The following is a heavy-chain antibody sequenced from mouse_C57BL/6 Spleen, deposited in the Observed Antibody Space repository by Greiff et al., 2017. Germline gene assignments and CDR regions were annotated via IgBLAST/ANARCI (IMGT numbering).Heavy chain of an antibody. Sequence: QVQLQQPGAELVKPGASVKLSCKASGYTFTSYWMHWVKQRPGRGLEWIGRIDPNSGGTKYNEKFKSKATLTVDKPSSTAYMQLSSLTSEDSAVYYCERRSTVVVPYAMDYWGQGTSATVSS. D-gene: IGHD1-1*01. CDR2: IDPNSGGT. CDR1: GYTFTSYW. V-gene: IGHV1-72*01. J-gene: IGHJ4*01. CDR3: ERRSTVVVPYAMDY.